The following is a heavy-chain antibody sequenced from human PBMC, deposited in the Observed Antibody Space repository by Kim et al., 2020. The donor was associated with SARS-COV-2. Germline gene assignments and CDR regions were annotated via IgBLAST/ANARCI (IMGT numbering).Heavy chain of an antibody. D-gene: IGHD3-22*01. V-gene: IGHV4-31*02. CDR3: ARAARVRYYDSSGPLDY. Sequence: RKSRVTISVDTSKNQFSLKLSSVTAADTAVYYCARAARVRYYDSSGPLDYWGQGTLVTVSS. J-gene: IGHJ4*02.